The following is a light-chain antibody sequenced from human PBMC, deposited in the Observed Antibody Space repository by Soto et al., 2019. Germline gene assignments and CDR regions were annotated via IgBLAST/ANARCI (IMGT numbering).Light chain of an antibody. CDR2: EVT. Sequence: QSALTQPAPVSGSPGQSITISCTGTSSDAGGYKYVSWYQQHPGQAPKLMIYEVTNRPSGVSHRFSGSVSGNTASLTISGLQAEDEADYYCSSYTGSSTVVFGGGTKLTVL. CDR3: SSYTGSSTVV. CDR1: SSDAGGYKY. J-gene: IGLJ2*01. V-gene: IGLV2-14*01.